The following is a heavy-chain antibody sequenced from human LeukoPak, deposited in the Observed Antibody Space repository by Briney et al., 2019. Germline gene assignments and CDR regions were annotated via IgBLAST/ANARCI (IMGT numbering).Heavy chain of an antibody. D-gene: IGHD1-26*01. Sequence: SETLSLTCTVSGGSISSGSYCWSWIRQPPGKGLEWIGEINHSGSTNYNPSLKSRVTISVDRSKNQVSLDLSSVTAADTAVYHCARERGSYYRDAFDIWGQGTMVTVSS. CDR1: GGSISSGSYC. CDR2: INHSGST. V-gene: IGHV4-39*07. CDR3: ARERGSYYRDAFDI. J-gene: IGHJ3*02.